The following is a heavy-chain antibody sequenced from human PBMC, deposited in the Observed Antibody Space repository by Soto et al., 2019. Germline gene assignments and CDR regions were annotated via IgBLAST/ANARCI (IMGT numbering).Heavy chain of an antibody. CDR3: YGEVASGY. V-gene: IGHV3-30*03. Sequence: QVQLVESGGGVVQPGRSLRLSCAVSGFTVSTYGMHWVRQAPGKGLEWVAVISRDGGTKYYADSVKGRFTISRDNSRNTLFLEIKSLRSADRADSYCYGEVASGYWGQGTLVTVSS. D-gene: IGHD2-21*01. CDR1: GFTVSTYG. CDR2: ISRDGGTK. J-gene: IGHJ4*02.